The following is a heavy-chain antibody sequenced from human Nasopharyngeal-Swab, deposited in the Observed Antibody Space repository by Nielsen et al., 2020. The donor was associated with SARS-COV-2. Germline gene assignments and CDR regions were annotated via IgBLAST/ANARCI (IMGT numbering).Heavy chain of an antibody. CDR3: ARSLRGGSGWYEAYYYYGMDV. Sequence: SETLSLTCTVSGDSISYYYWNWIRQPPGKGLEWIGYIYYSGSTNYNPSLKSRVTISVDTSKNQFSLKLSSVTAADTAVYYCARSLRGGSGWYEAYYYYGMDVWGQGTTVTVSS. CDR2: IYYSGST. J-gene: IGHJ6*02. CDR1: GDSISYYY. D-gene: IGHD6-19*01. V-gene: IGHV4-59*13.